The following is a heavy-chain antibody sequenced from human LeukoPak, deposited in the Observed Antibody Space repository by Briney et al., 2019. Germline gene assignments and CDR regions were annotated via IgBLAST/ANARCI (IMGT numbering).Heavy chain of an antibody. V-gene: IGHV1-46*01. D-gene: IGHD2-21*02. J-gene: IGHJ4*02. CDR2: INPSGGST. Sequence: ASVKVSCKASGYTFTSYYMHWVRQAPGQGLEWMGIINPSGGSTSYAQKFQGRVTITRDMSTSTAYMELSSLRSEDTAVYYCATYCGGNCHIDYWGQGTLVTVSS. CDR1: GYTFTSYY. CDR3: ATYCGGNCHIDY.